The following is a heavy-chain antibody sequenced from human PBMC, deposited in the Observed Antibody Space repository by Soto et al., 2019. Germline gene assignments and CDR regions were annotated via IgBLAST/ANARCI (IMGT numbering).Heavy chain of an antibody. V-gene: IGHV1-18*01. Sequence: QVQLVQSGAEVKNSGASVKVSCKASGYTFTSYGFSWVRQAPGQGLEWMGWISASNGNTNYAQKLQGRVTMTTDTSTGTAYMELSSLRSEDTAVYYCARSEYYYDSSGYYPYYYYGMDVWGQGTTVTVSS. CDR1: GYTFTSYG. D-gene: IGHD3-22*01. CDR3: ARSEYYYDSSGYYPYYYYGMDV. CDR2: ISASNGNT. J-gene: IGHJ6*02.